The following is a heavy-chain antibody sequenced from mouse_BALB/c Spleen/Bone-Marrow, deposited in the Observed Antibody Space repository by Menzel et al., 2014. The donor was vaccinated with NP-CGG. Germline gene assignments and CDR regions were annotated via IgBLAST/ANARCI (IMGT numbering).Heavy chain of an antibody. V-gene: IGHV7-3*02. Sequence: EVKLVESGGGLVQPGGSLRLSCAPSGFTFTDYYMNWVRQPPGKALEWLGFIRNKANGYTTEFSASVKGRFTISRDNSQSILYLQMNTLRAEDSATYYCARDIGGITLDYWGQGTTLTVSS. D-gene: IGHD1-1*01. J-gene: IGHJ2*01. CDR2: IRNKANGYTT. CDR1: GFTFTDYY. CDR3: ARDIGGITLDY.